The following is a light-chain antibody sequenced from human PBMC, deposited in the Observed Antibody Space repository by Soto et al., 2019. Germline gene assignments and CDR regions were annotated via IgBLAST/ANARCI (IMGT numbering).Light chain of an antibody. CDR1: SSDVGDYNY. V-gene: IGLV2-14*01. CDR3: SSYTRSSTLYV. J-gene: IGLJ1*01. Sequence: QSALTQTASVSGSPGQSITISCTGTSSDVGDYNYVSWYQQHPGKAPKLMIYDVSNRPSGLSNRFSGSKSGNTASLTISGLQAEDEADYYCSSYTRSSTLYVFGTGTKLTVL. CDR2: DVS.